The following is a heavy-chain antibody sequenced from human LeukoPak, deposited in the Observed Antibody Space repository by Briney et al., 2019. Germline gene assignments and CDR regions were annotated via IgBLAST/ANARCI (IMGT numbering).Heavy chain of an antibody. CDR3: ATDPRWGL. Sequence: GGSLRLSCVTSGLTFSNAWMNWVRQAPGKGLEWVAHIKSKTDGETTDYTAPVKGRSTISRDDSENTVYLQMNGLKIEDTAMYYCATDPRWGLWGQGTLVTVSS. J-gene: IGHJ4*02. CDR2: IKSKTDGETT. D-gene: IGHD4-23*01. V-gene: IGHV3-15*07. CDR1: GLTFSNAW.